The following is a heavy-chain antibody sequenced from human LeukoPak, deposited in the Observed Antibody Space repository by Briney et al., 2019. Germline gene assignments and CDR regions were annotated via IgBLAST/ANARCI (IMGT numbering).Heavy chain of an antibody. V-gene: IGHV4-39*01. CDR1: GGAISSSSYY. CDR2: IFYSGST. CDR3: GRHQTMYYGMDV. D-gene: IGHD4/OR15-4a*01. J-gene: IGHJ6*02. Sequence: KPSETLSLTCTVSGGAISSSSYYWGWIRQPPGKGLEWIGSIFYSGSTYCNPSLKSRVTISVDTSKNQFSLKLSSVTAADTAVYYCGRHQTMYYGMDVWGQGTTVTVSS.